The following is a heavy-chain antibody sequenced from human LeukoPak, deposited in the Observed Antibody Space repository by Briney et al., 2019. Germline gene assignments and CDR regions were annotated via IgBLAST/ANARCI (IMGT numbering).Heavy chain of an antibody. CDR2: IIPIFGTA. CDR1: GGTFSSYA. CDR3: ARGDYDYVWGSYRFRYYFDY. V-gene: IGHV1-69*13. D-gene: IGHD3-16*02. J-gene: IGHJ4*02. Sequence: SVKVSCKASGGTFSSYAISWVRQAPGQGLEWMGGIIPIFGTANYAQKFQGRVTITADESTSTAYMELSSLRSKDTAAYYCARGDYDYVWGSYRFRYYFDYWGQGTLVTVSS.